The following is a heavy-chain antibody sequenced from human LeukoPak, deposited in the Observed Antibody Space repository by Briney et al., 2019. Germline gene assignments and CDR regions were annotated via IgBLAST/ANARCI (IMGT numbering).Heavy chain of an antibody. CDR2: INPNSGGT. CDR1: GYTFTGYY. V-gene: IGHV1-2*02. CDR3: ARVFHSGYYYDSSGYYLVVPYFDY. D-gene: IGHD3-22*01. Sequence: ASVKVSCKASGYTFTGYYMHWVRQAPGQGLEWMGWINPNSGGTNYAQKFQGRVTMTRDTSISTAYMELSRLRSDDTAAYYCARVFHSGYYYDSSGYYLVVPYFDYWGQGTLVTVSS. J-gene: IGHJ4*02.